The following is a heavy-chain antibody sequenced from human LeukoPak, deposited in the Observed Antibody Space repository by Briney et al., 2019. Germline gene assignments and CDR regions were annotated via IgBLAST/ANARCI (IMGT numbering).Heavy chain of an antibody. D-gene: IGHD6-13*01. J-gene: IGHJ3*02. CDR3: ARELASTAAGDDAFDI. CDR1: GGSISSYY. CDR2: IYYSGST. Sequence: PSETLSLTCTVSGGSISSYYWSWIRQPPGKGLEWIGYIYYSGSTNYNPSLKSRVTISVDTSKNQFSLKLSSVTAADTAVYYCARELASTAAGDDAFDIWGQGTMVTVSS. V-gene: IGHV4-59*12.